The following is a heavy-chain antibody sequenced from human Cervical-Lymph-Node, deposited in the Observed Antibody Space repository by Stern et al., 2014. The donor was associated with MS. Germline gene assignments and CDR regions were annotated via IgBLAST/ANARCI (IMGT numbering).Heavy chain of an antibody. J-gene: IGHJ6*02. CDR1: GGTFSSYG. Sequence: VQLEESGAEVKKPGSSVRVSCTASGGTFSSYGISWVRQAPGQGLEWMGGIIHVFGDANYAQKFKGRVTITGDESTSTAYMELSSLRSEDTAVYYCAGATRYYDILTGYFENYYYGMDVWGQGTTVTVSS. V-gene: IGHV1-69*01. D-gene: IGHD3-9*01. CDR3: AGATRYYDILTGYFENYYYGMDV. CDR2: IIHVFGDA.